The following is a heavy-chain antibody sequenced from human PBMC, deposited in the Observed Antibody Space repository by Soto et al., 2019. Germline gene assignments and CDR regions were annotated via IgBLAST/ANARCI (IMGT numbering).Heavy chain of an antibody. CDR1: GYSSAGYW. Sequence: GESLKISCXGSGYSSAGYWITWVRQKPGKGLEWMGRIDPSDSQTYYSPSFRGHVTISVTKSITTVFLQWSSLRASDTAMYYCARQIYDSDTGPNFQYYFDSWGQGTPVTVSS. J-gene: IGHJ4*02. CDR3: ARQIYDSDTGPNFQYYFDS. CDR2: IDPSDSQT. D-gene: IGHD3-22*01. V-gene: IGHV5-10-1*01.